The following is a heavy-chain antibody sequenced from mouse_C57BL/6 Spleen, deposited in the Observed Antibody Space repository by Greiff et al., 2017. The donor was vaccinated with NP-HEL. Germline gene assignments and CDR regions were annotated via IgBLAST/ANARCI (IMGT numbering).Heavy chain of an antibody. V-gene: IGHV1-82*01. CDR3: ARCPITTVVATRYFDV. D-gene: IGHD1-1*01. CDR1: GYAFSSSW. CDR2: IYPGDGDT. Sequence: QVQLKESGPELVKPGASVKISCKASGYAFSSSWMNWVKQRPGKGLEWIGRIYPGDGDTNYNGKFKGKATLTADKSSSTAYMQLSSLTSEDSAVYFCARCPITTVVATRYFDVWGTGTTVTVSS. J-gene: IGHJ1*03.